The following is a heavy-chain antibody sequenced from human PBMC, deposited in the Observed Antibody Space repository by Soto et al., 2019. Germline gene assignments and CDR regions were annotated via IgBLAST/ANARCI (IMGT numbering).Heavy chain of an antibody. D-gene: IGHD5-18*01. CDR3: ARDGVDTATGYYYGMDV. V-gene: IGHV1-18*01. J-gene: IGHJ6*02. CDR2: ISAYNGNT. CDR1: GYTFTSYG. Sequence: QVQLVQSGAEVKKPGASVKVSCKASGYTFTSYGISWVRQAPGQGLEWMGWISAYNGNTNDAQKLQGRVTMTTDTSTSTAYMELRRLRSDETAVYYCARDGVDTATGYYYGMDVWGQGTTVTVSS.